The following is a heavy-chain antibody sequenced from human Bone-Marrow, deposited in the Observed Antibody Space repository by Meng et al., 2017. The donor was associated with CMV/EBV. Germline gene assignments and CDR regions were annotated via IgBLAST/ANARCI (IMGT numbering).Heavy chain of an antibody. V-gene: IGHV3-30-3*01. D-gene: IGHD6-6*01. J-gene: IGHJ4*02. Sequence: VGCRGGLVQPGGSLRLSCAVSGFTLRRYWMHWVRQAPGKGLEWVAVISYDGSNKYYADSVKGRFTISRDNSKNSLYLQMNSLRAEDTAVYYCARGGRIAARPIDYWGQGTLVTVSS. CDR1: GFTLRRYW. CDR3: ARGGRIAARPIDY. CDR2: ISYDGSNK.